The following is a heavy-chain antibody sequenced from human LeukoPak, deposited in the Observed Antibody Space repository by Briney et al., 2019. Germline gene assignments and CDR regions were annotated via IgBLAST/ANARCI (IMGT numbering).Heavy chain of an antibody. J-gene: IGHJ5*02. CDR1: GYTFTGYY. CDR3: ARDLVRDGPGDWFDP. Sequence: PMASVKVSCKASGYTFTGYYMHWVRQAPGQGLEWMGWINPNSGGTNYAQKFQGRVSMTRDTSISTAYMELSRLRSDDTAVYYCARDLVRDGPGDWFDPWGQGTLVTVSS. V-gene: IGHV1-2*02. CDR2: INPNSGGT. D-gene: IGHD2-2*01.